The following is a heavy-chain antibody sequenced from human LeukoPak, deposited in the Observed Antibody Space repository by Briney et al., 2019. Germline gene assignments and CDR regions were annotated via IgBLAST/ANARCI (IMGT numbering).Heavy chain of an antibody. Sequence: GGSLRLSCAASGFTFSSYWMSWIRQAPGGGLEWVANINQLGNEKNYVDSVNGRFTISRNNVDDSLYLEMNSLRVEDTAVYYCGRDRVVPAATFYWGQGVLVTVSS. CDR1: GFTFSSYW. CDR3: GRDRVVPAATFY. V-gene: IGHV3-7*01. CDR2: INQLGNEK. J-gene: IGHJ4*02. D-gene: IGHD2-2*01.